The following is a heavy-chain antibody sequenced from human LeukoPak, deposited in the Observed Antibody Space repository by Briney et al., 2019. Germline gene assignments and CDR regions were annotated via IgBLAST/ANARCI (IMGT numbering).Heavy chain of an antibody. CDR2: ISAYNGNT. V-gene: IGHV1-18*01. CDR3: ARGQVYLDY. CDR1: GYTITNYA. J-gene: IGHJ4*02. Sequence: ASVKVSCKASGYTITNYATSWVRQAPGQGLEWMGWISAYNGNTNYAQNLQDRVTMTTDASTSTAYMELRNLESDDTAVYYCARGQVYLDYWGQGALVTVSS.